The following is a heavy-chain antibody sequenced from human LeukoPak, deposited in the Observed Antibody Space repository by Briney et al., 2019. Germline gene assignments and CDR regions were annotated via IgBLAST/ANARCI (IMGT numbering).Heavy chain of an antibody. CDR3: ARDYGGNRDYYYYGMDV. J-gene: IGHJ6*02. Sequence: SSETLSLTCTVSGGSISSYYWSWIRQPAGKGLEWIGRIYTSGSTNYNPSPKSRVTMSVDTSKNQFSLKLSSVTAADTAVYYCARDYGGNRDYYYYGMDVWGQGTTVTVSS. D-gene: IGHD4-23*01. CDR1: GGSISSYY. V-gene: IGHV4-4*07. CDR2: IYTSGST.